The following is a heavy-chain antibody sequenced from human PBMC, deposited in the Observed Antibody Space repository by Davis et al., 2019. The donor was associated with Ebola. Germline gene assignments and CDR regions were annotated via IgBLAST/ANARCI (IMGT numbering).Heavy chain of an antibody. CDR3: ARGSRGYCSGGSCPHFDY. CDR1: GFTFSSYG. J-gene: IGHJ4*02. CDR2: ISYDGSNK. Sequence: PGGSLRLSCAASGFTFSSYGMHWVRQAPGKGLEWVAVISYDGSNKYYADSVKGQFTISRDNAKNSLYLQMNSLRDEDTAVYYCARGSRGYCSGGSCPHFDYWGQGTLVTVSS. V-gene: IGHV3-30*03. D-gene: IGHD2-15*01.